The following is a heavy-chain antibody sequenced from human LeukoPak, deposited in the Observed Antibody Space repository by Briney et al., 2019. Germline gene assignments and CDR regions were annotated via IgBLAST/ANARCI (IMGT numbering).Heavy chain of an antibody. D-gene: IGHD3-22*01. CDR3: ARGSYYYDSSGYYRLDY. V-gene: IGHV4-4*07. J-gene: IGHJ4*02. CDR2: IYTSGST. CDR1: GGSISSYY. Sequence: SETLSLTCTVSGGSISSYYWSWIRQPAGKGLEWIGRIYTSGSTNYNPSLKSRVTISVDTSKNQFSLKLSSVTAADTAVYYCARGSYYYDSSGYYRLDYWGQGTLVTVSS.